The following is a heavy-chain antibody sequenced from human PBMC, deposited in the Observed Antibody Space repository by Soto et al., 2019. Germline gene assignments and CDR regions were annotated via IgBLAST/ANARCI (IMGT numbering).Heavy chain of an antibody. D-gene: IGHD1-26*01. Sequence: QVQLQESGPGLVKPSQTLSLTCTVSGGSISSGDYYWSWIRQPPGKGLEWIAYIYYSGSNYDNPSLKSRVTISVDTTKNRFSPALSSVTAADTAGYYCARVSGSPPASYYFDYWGQGTLVTVSS. CDR3: ARVSGSPPASYYFDY. V-gene: IGHV4-30-4*01. J-gene: IGHJ4*02. CDR1: GGSISSGDYY. CDR2: IYYSGSN.